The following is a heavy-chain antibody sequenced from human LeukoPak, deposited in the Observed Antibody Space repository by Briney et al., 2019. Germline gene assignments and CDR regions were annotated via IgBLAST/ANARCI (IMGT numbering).Heavy chain of an antibody. V-gene: IGHV3-23*01. CDR1: GFTFSSYA. CDR2: ISGSGGST. J-gene: IGHJ3*02. Sequence: PGGSLRLSCAAPGFTFSSYAMSWVRQAPGKGLEWVSAISGSGGSTYYADSVKGQFTISRDNSKNTLYLQMNSLRAEDTAVYYCAKERKLLGRAFDIWGQGTMVTVSS. D-gene: IGHD1-26*01. CDR3: AKERKLLGRAFDI.